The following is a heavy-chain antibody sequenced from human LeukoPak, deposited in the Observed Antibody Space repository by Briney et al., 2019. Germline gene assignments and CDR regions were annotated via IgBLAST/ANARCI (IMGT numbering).Heavy chain of an antibody. Sequence: PSETLSLTCAVYGGSFSGYYWSWIRQPPVKGLEWIGEINHSGSTNYNPSLKSRVTISVDTSKNQFSLKLSSVTAADTAVYYCARDCYDSSGYYYRLAAFDIWGQGTMVTVSS. CDR3: ARDCYDSSGYYYRLAAFDI. CDR2: INHSGST. J-gene: IGHJ3*02. CDR1: GGSFSGYY. V-gene: IGHV4-34*01. D-gene: IGHD3-22*01.